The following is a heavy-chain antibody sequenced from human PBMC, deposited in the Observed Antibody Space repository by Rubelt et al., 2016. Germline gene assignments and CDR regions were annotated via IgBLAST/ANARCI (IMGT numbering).Heavy chain of an antibody. J-gene: IGHJ4*02. CDR2: IYYSGGT. CDR1: GGSISSSSYY. D-gene: IGHD3-22*01. V-gene: IGHV4-39*07. CDR3: ARGGMGGYSY. Sequence: QLQLQESGPGLVKPSETLSLTCTVSGGSISSSSYYWGWIRQPPGKGLEWIGSIYYSGGTYYNPSLKRSGRISVDTSKNQFSLKLGSVTAADTAVYYCARGGMGGYSYWGQGTLVTVSS.